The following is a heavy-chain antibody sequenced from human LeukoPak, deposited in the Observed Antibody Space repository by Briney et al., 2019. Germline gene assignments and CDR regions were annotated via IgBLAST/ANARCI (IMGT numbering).Heavy chain of an antibody. D-gene: IGHD3-10*01. CDR3: ARGVGNYYYVMDV. CDR1: GFTFSSYG. CDR2: IWYDGSNK. J-gene: IGHJ6*02. Sequence: GGSVRLSCAASGFTFSSYGMHWVRQAPGKGLEWVAVIWYDGSNKYYADSVKGRFTISRDNSKNTLYLQMNSLRAENTAVYYCARGVGNYYYVMDVWGQGTTVTVSS. V-gene: IGHV3-33*01.